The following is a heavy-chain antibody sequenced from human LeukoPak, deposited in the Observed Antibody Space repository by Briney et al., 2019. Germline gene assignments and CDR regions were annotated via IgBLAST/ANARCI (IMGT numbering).Heavy chain of an antibody. V-gene: IGHV1-2*02. Sequence: ASVKVTGKASGYTFTDYYMHWLRQAPGRGLDGMGWINPHSGGTKNAPKFQGRVTMTRGTSISTAYMELSRLRSDDTAVYYCARDLGDSYFDYWGQGTLVTVSS. CDR3: ARDLGDSYFDY. D-gene: IGHD3-16*01. CDR2: INPHSGGT. CDR1: GYTFTDYY. J-gene: IGHJ4*02.